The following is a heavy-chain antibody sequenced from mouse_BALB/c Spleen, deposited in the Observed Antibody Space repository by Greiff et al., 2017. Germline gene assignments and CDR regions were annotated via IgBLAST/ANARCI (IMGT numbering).Heavy chain of an antibody. V-gene: IGHV1-80*01. J-gene: IGHJ4*01. D-gene: IGHD2-1*01. CDR1: GYAFSSYW. Sequence: VQLQESGAELVRPGSSVKISCKASGYAFSSYWMNWVKQRPGQGLEWIGQIYPGDGDTNYNGKFKGKATLTADKSSSTAYMQLSSLTSEDSAVYFCAKGFYYGNFLYAMDYGGQGTSGTVSS. CDR2: IYPGDGDT. CDR3: AKGFYYGNFLYAMDY.